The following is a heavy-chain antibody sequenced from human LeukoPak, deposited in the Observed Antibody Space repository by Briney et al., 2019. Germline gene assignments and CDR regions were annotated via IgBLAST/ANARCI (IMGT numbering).Heavy chain of an antibody. V-gene: IGHV1-2*02. CDR3: AKEMGSNGYSNYDY. CDR1: GYTFTGHY. J-gene: IGHJ4*02. D-gene: IGHD4-11*01. Sequence: ASVKVSCKASGYTFTGHYMHWVRQAPGQGLEWMGWINPNSGGTNYAQKFQGRVTVTRDTSISTAYMGMTRLTSNDTAVYYCAKEMGSNGYSNYDYWGQGTLVAVSS. CDR2: INPNSGGT.